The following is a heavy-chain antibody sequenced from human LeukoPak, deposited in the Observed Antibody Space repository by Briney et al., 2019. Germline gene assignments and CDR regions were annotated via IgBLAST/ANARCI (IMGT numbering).Heavy chain of an antibody. CDR1: RFTFSNYV. D-gene: IGHD4-17*01. V-gene: IGHV3-30*03. CDR3: NYGSCLDS. Sequence: GGSLRLSCAASRFTFSNYVMQWVRQAPGKGLEWVALIAHDGSNKYYADSVKGRFTISRENSKNTVYLQMNSLRPEDTAVYQWNYGSCLDSWGQGTLVTVSS. CDR2: IAHDGSNK. J-gene: IGHJ1*01.